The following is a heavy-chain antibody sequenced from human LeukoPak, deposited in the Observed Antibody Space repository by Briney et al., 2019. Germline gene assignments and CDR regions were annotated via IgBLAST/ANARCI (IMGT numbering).Heavy chain of an antibody. V-gene: IGHV4-59*01. CDR3: ARMREYYNYMDI. Sequence: SETLSITCTASGGPISSYYRSWIRQPPGKLLAWIGKIYYSGSTNYNPSLKSRVTISVDTYKNQFSLNLNSVTSADTAVYYCARMREYYNYMDIWGKGTTVTVSS. CDR2: IYYSGST. CDR1: GGPISSYY. J-gene: IGHJ6*03.